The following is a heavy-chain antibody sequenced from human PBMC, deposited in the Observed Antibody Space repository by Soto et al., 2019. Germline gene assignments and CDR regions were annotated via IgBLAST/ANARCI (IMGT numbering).Heavy chain of an antibody. D-gene: IGHD2-2*01. CDR3: ATGYCSSTSCYDWFDP. CDR1: GYTLTELS. CDR2: FDPEDGAT. Sequence: ASVKVSCKVSGYTLTELSMHWVRQAPGKGLEWMGGFDPEDGATIYAQKFQGRVTMTEDTSTDTAYMELSSLRSEDTAVYYCATGYCSSTSCYDWFDPWGQGTLVTVSS. J-gene: IGHJ5*02. V-gene: IGHV1-24*01.